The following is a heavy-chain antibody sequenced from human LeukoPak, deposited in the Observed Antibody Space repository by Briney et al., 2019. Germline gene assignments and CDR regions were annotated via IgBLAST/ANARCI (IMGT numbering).Heavy chain of an antibody. CDR3: ARDLSQTGYYYTMDV. CDR2: TSYDGSNQ. Sequence: PGGSLRLSCAASGFTFSSYAMHWVRQAPGKGLEWVAVTSYDGSNQYYADSVKGRFTISRDNSKNTLYLQMNSLRAEETAVFYCARDLSQTGYYYTMDVWGQGTTVTVSS. V-gene: IGHV3-30-3*01. D-gene: IGHD3-9*01. CDR1: GFTFSSYA. J-gene: IGHJ6*02.